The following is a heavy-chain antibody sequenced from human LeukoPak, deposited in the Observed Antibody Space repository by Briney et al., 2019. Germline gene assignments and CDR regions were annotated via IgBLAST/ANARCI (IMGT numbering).Heavy chain of an antibody. CDR3: ARDGDCSGGSCYLDY. CDR1: GGSISSHY. D-gene: IGHD2-15*01. J-gene: IGHJ4*02. CDR2: IYYSGST. Sequence: SETLSLTCTVSGGSISSHYWSWIRQPPGKGLEWIGYIYYSGSTNYNPSLKSRVTISVDTSKNQFSLKLSSVTAADTAVYYCARDGDCSGGSCYLDYWGQGTLVTVSS. V-gene: IGHV4-59*11.